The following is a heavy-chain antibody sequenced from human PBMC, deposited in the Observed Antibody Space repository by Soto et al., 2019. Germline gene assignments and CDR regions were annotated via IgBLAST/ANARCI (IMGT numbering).Heavy chain of an antibody. CDR1: GFTFSSYA. Sequence: GGSLRLSCSASGFTFSSYAMHWVRQAPGKGLEYVSAISSNGGSTYYADSVKGRFTISRDNSKNTLYLQMSSLRAEDTAVYYCVKVGSPDYGDRSNYYYYYGMDVWGQGTTVTVSS. D-gene: IGHD4-17*01. CDR3: VKVGSPDYGDRSNYYYYYGMDV. V-gene: IGHV3-64D*08. J-gene: IGHJ6*02. CDR2: ISSNGGST.